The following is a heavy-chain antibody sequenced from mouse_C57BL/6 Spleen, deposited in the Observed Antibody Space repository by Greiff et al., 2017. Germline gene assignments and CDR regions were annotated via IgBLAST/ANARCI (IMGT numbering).Heavy chain of an antibody. J-gene: IGHJ2*01. CDR2: LYPGSGNT. CDR3: ARWYGGSQYYFDY. CDR1: GYTFTDYY. D-gene: IGHD1-1*01. V-gene: IGHV1-84*01. Sequence: QVQLKQPGPELVKPGASVKISCKASGYTFTDYYINWVKQRPGQGLEWIGWLYPGSGNTKYNEKFKGKATLTVDTSSSTAYMQLSSLTSEDSAVYFCARWYGGSQYYFDYWGQGTTLTVSS.